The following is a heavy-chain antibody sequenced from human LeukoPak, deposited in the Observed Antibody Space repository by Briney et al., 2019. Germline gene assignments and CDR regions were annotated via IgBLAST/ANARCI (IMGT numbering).Heavy chain of an antibody. J-gene: IGHJ4*02. CDR3: ARERVVPAASNDY. CDR1: GFTFSSYS. CDR2: ISSSSSYI. D-gene: IGHD2-2*01. V-gene: IGHV3-21*01. Sequence: GGSLRLSCAASGFTFSSYSMNWVRQPRGKGLEWVSSISSSSSYIYYADSVKGRFTISRDNAKNSLYLQMNSLRAEDTAVYYCARERVVPAASNDYWGQGTLVTVSS.